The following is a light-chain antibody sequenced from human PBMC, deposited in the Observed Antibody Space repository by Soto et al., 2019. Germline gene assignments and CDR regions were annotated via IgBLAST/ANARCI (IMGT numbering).Light chain of an antibody. CDR2: DAS. Sequence: EIVLTQSPGTPSLSPGERATLSCQASPSVSSKLAWYQQKPGQAPRLLIYDASNRATGIPARFSGSGSGTDFTLTISSLEPEDFALYYCQQRSNWPRITFGQGTRLEIK. J-gene: IGKJ5*01. V-gene: IGKV3-11*01. CDR3: QQRSNWPRIT. CDR1: PSVSSK.